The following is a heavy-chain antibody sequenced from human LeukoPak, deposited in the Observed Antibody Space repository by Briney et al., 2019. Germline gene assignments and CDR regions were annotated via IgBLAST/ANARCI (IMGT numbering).Heavy chain of an antibody. CDR2: ISGSGGST. V-gene: IGHV3-23*01. CDR1: GFTFSSYA. Sequence: GGSLRLSCAASGFTFSSYAMNWVRQAPGKGLEWVSAISGSGGSTYYADSVKGRVTISRDNSKNTLYLQMNSLRAEDTAVYYCAKGTAESSGWYEGYFDYWGQGTLVTVSS. J-gene: IGHJ4*02. D-gene: IGHD6-13*01. CDR3: AKGTAESSGWYEGYFDY.